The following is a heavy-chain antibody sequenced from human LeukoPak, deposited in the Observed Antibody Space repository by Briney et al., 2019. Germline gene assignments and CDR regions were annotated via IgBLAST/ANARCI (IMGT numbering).Heavy chain of an antibody. CDR1: GFTFSSYS. V-gene: IGHV3-21*01. Sequence: GGSLRLSCAASGFTFSSYSMNWVRQAPGKGLEWVSSISSSSIYIYYADSVKGRFTISRDNAKKSVHLQMNSLRAEDTAVYYCARGASVVAGKGAEYYYYYYYMDVWGKGTTVTVSS. CDR3: ARGASVVAGKGAEYYYYYYYMDV. J-gene: IGHJ6*03. CDR2: ISSSSIYI. D-gene: IGHD6-19*01.